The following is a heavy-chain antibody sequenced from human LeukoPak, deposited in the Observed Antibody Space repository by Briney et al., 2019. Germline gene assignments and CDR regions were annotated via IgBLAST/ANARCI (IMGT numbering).Heavy chain of an antibody. J-gene: IGHJ3*02. Sequence: GGSLRLSCAASGFTFDDCGMSWVRQAPGKGLEWASGINWNGGSTGYADSVKGRFTISRDNAKDSLYLQMNSLRAEDTALYSCARDPITVYAFDIWGQGTMVTVSS. CDR3: ARDPITVYAFDI. CDR2: INWNGGST. V-gene: IGHV3-20*04. D-gene: IGHD3-10*01. CDR1: GFTFDDCG.